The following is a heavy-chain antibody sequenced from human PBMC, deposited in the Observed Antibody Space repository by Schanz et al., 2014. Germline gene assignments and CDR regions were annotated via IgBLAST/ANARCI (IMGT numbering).Heavy chain of an antibody. J-gene: IGHJ5*02. V-gene: IGHV4-59*08. CDR2: IHQSGGT. Sequence: QVQLQESGPGLVKPSETLSLTCSVSGGDIGNYYWSWIRQPPGKGLEWIGYIHQSGGTNYNPSLKGRATILVDTPKNQFPLRLPSLTAADTAVYYCAKFLYDDPSWGQGTLVTVSS. CDR1: GGDIGNYY. D-gene: IGHD3-3*01. CDR3: AKFLYDDPS.